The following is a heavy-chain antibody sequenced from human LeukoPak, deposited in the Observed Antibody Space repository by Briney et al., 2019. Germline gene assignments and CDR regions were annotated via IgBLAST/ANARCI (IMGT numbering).Heavy chain of an antibody. Sequence: PGGSLRLSCAASGFTFRTQAPGKGLEWVSGIGGSGGSRYYADSVKGRFTISRDNSKNTLYLQMNSLRAEDTAVYYCAKAPGYYYYYGMDVWGQGTTVTVSS. CDR3: AKAPGYYYYYGMDV. CDR2: IGGSGGSR. D-gene: IGHD1-14*01. CDR1: GFTFRT. J-gene: IGHJ6*02. V-gene: IGHV3-23*01.